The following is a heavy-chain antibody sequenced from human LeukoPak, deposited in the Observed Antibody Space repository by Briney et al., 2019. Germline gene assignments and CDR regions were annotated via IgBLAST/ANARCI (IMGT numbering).Heavy chain of an antibody. CDR2: INTNTGNP. J-gene: IGHJ6*03. Sequence: GASVKVSCKASGYTFTSYGISWVRQAPGQGLEWMGWINTNTGNPTYAQGFTGRFVFSLDTSVSTAYLQISSLKAEDTAVYYCASDLKQYSSGWYSYMDVWGKGTTVTVSS. CDR3: ASDLKQYSSGWYSYMDV. CDR1: GYTFTSYG. D-gene: IGHD6-19*01. V-gene: IGHV7-4-1*02.